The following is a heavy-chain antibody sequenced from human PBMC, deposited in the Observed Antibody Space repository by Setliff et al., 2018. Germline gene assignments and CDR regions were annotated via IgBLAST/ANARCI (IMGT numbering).Heavy chain of an antibody. CDR2: MNPNSGNT. Sequence: ASVKVSCKASGYTFTSYGISWVRQAPGQGLGWMGWMNPNSGNTIYAQKFQGRVTMTEDTSTDTAYMELSSLRSEDTAVYYCANVYSGYDWGQGTLVTVSS. V-gene: IGHV1-8*02. CDR3: ANVYSGYD. CDR1: GYTFTSYG. J-gene: IGHJ4*02. D-gene: IGHD5-12*01.